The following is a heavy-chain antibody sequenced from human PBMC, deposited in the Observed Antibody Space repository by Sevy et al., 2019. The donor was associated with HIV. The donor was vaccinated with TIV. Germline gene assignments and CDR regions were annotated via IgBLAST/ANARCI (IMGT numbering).Heavy chain of an antibody. D-gene: IGHD2-15*01. CDR3: AREDIVLGEDNYYGMDV. CDR1: GFSVSSNY. Sequence: GWSLRLSCAASGFSVSSNYMSWVRQAPGKGPEWVSVIHSGGRISYADSVQGRFTISRDNSKNTLYLQMNSLRAEDTAVYYCAREDIVLGEDNYYGMDVWGQGTTVTVSS. V-gene: IGHV3-53*01. J-gene: IGHJ6*02. CDR2: IHSGGRI.